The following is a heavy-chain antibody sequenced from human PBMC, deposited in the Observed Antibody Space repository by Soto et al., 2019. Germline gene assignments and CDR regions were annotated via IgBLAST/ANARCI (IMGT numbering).Heavy chain of an antibody. J-gene: IGHJ3*02. Sequence: QVQLQESGPGLVKPSETLSLTCTVAGGSLTDHYWNWFRQSPGKGLHWIGYVYYSGGTNYNPSLKSRGTMSVDTSKTQFSLNLRSVTSADTAVYYCARGNDWKSSTFDIWGQGTMVSVSS. CDR1: GGSLTDHY. D-gene: IGHD2-21*01. CDR2: VYYSGGT. V-gene: IGHV4-59*11. CDR3: ARGNDWKSSTFDI.